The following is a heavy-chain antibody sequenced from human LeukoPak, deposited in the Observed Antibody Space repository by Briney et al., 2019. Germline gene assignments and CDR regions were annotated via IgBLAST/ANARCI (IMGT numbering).Heavy chain of an antibody. CDR3: VRAPPGTGWLIDH. CDR1: GFAFSNYD. J-gene: IGHJ4*02. D-gene: IGHD6-19*01. CDR2: INTAADT. V-gene: IGHV3-13*04. Sequence: GGSLRLSCAASGFAFSNYDMLWVRHAPGEGLEWVSAINTAADTYYPDSVKGRLTISRENAKSSLYLQMNSLRVADTAVYYCVRAPPGTGWLIDHWGQGTLVAVSS.